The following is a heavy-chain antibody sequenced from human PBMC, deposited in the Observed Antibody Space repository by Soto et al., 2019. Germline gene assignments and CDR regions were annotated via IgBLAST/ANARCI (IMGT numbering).Heavy chain of an antibody. CDR1: GLPVAGGY. CDR3: VRPLPSGQTHARDV. D-gene: IGHD3-10*01. J-gene: IGHJ6*02. CDR2: IYNDGTT. Sequence: PGGSLRLSCAASGLPVAGGYMAWVRQAPGKGLEWASVIYNDGTTYYSQSVEGRFTISRDTSKNTLYLQMDRLRDEDTAVYYCVRPLPSGQTHARDVWGQGTTVTVSS. V-gene: IGHV3-53*01.